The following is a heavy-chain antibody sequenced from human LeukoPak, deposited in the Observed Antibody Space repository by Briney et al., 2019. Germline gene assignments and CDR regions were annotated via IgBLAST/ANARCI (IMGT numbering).Heavy chain of an antibody. D-gene: IGHD5-24*01. V-gene: IGHV4-38-2*02. CDR1: GDSISSNYY. CDR3: ARDSVEMARIYYFDY. Sequence: LETLSLTCIVSGDSISSNYYWGWIRQPPGKGLEWIGSVHHSGSTYYDPSLKSRVTISIDTSKNQFSLKLTSVTAADTAVYYCARDSVEMARIYYFDYWGQGTLVTVSS. CDR2: VHHSGST. J-gene: IGHJ4*02.